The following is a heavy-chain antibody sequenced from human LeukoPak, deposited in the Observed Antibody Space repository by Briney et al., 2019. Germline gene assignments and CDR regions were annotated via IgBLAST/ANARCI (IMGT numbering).Heavy chain of an antibody. D-gene: IGHD1-26*01. V-gene: IGHV3-23*01. CDR2: ISGGGGST. Sequence: GGSLRLSCAASGFTFTSYSMNWVRQAPGKGLEWVSTISGGGGSTYYADSVKGRFTISRNNSKNTLYLQVNSLRAEDTAVYYCAKGGKWDVTPFDYWGQGTLVTVSS. CDR1: GFTFTSYS. J-gene: IGHJ4*02. CDR3: AKGGKWDVTPFDY.